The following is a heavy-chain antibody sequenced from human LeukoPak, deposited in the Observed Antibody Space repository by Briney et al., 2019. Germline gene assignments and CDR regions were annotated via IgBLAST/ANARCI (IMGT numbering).Heavy chain of an antibody. CDR2: TGSTGVST. CDR1: GFTFGSYW. J-gene: IGHJ4*02. CDR3: AKDPGVVPAHYFDY. V-gene: IGHV3-23*01. Sequence: PGGSLRLSCAASGFTFGSYWMHWVRQAPGKGLVWVSGTGSTGVSTFYADSVKGRFTVSRDNSKNTLSLQMDSLRAEDTAVYYCAKDPGVVPAHYFDYWGQGTLVTVSS. D-gene: IGHD2-2*01.